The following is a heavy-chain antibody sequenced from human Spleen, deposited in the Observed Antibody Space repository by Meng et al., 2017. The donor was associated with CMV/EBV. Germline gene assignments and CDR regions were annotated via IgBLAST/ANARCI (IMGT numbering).Heavy chain of an antibody. CDR2: INHSGST. J-gene: IGHJ4*02. CDR3: ARDRGVPAAPDY. D-gene: IGHD2-2*01. Sequence: QLRQGAEELLQTSETLSITCAVYGGSFSGYYWSWNRQPPGKGLEWIGEINHSGSTNYNPSLKSRVTISVDTSKNQFSLKLSSVTAADTAVYYCARDRGVPAAPDYWGQGTLVTVSS. CDR1: GGSFSGYY. V-gene: IGHV4-34*01.